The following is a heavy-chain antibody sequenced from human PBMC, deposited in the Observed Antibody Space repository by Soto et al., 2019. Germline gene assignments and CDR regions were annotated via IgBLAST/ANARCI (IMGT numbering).Heavy chain of an antibody. CDR3: ARRGSGSYYDY. Sequence: EVQLLESGGGLVQPGGSLRLSCGASGFTFSSYAMRWVRQAPGKGPEWVSAISGSGDSTYYADSVKGRFTISRDNSKNTLYLQMNSLRAEDTAVYYCARRGSGSYYDYWGQGTLVTVSS. CDR1: GFTFSSYA. D-gene: IGHD1-26*01. CDR2: ISGSGDST. V-gene: IGHV3-23*01. J-gene: IGHJ4*02.